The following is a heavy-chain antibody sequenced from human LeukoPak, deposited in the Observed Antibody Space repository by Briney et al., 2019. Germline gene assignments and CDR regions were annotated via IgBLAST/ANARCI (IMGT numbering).Heavy chain of an antibody. V-gene: IGHV3-48*01. CDR3: AKLAPWEQQLVLAAPDPNWYFDL. Sequence: PGGSLRLSCAASGFTFSSYSMNWVRQAPGKGLEWVSYISSSSTIYYADSVKGRFTISRDNAKNSLYLQMNSLRAEDTALYYCAKLAPWEQQLVLAAPDPNWYFDLWGRGTLVTVSS. J-gene: IGHJ2*01. CDR1: GFTFSSYS. D-gene: IGHD6-13*01. CDR2: ISSSSTI.